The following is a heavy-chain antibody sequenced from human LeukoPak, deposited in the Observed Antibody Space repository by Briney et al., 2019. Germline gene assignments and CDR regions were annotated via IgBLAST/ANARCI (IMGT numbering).Heavy chain of an antibody. CDR3: AYYSRDAFDI. V-gene: IGHV4-39*01. Sequence: SETLSLTCTVSGGSISSSSYYWGWIRQPPGKGLEWIGSIHYSGSTYYNPSLKSRVTISVDTSKNQLSLKLSSVTAADTAVYYCAYYSRDAFDIWGQGTMVTVSS. CDR1: GGSISSSSYY. J-gene: IGHJ3*02. D-gene: IGHD4-11*01. CDR2: IHYSGST.